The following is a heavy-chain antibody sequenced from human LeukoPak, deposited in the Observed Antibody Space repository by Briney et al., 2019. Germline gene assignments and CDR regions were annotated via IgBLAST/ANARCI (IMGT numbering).Heavy chain of an antibody. D-gene: IGHD1-26*01. CDR1: GFTFSSYN. CDR3: ARDPYSGSYGDYYYYMDV. V-gene: IGHV3-21*01. Sequence: PGGSLRLSCAVSGFTFSSYNMNWVRQAPGEGLEWVSSITSSSRYIYYADSVKGRFTISRDNAKSSLYLQMNSLRAEDTAVYYCARDPYSGSYGDYYYYMDVWGKGTTVTISS. CDR2: ITSSSRYI. J-gene: IGHJ6*03.